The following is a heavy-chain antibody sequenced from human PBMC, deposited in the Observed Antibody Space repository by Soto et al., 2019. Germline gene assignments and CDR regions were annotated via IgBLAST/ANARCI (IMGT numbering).Heavy chain of an antibody. D-gene: IGHD3-10*01. CDR2: ISAYNGNT. Sequence: GASVKVSCKASGYTFSSYSFSWVRQVPGQGLEWMGWISAYNGNTNYAQKLQGRVTMTTDTSTSTAYMELRSLRSDDTAVYYCARVAYYYGSTGGDYYYYGMDVWGQGTTVTVSS. CDR1: GYTFSSYS. J-gene: IGHJ6*02. CDR3: ARVAYYYGSTGGDYYYYGMDV. V-gene: IGHV1-18*01.